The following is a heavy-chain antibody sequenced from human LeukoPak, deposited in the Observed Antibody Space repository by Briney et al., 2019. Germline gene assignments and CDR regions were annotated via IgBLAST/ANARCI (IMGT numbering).Heavy chain of an antibody. Sequence: SETLSLTCTVSGYSISNGYYWGWMRQPPGKGLEWIGEINHSGSTNYNPSLKSRVTISVDTSKNQFSLKLSSVTAADTAVYYCAREGISSGYSYWGQGTLVTVSS. D-gene: IGHD3-22*01. V-gene: IGHV4-38-2*02. J-gene: IGHJ4*02. CDR2: INHSGST. CDR1: GYSISNGYY. CDR3: AREGISSGYSY.